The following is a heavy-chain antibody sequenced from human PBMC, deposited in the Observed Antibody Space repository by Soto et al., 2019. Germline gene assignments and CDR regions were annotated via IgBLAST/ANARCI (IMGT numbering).Heavy chain of an antibody. CDR2: ISYDGSNK. D-gene: IGHD2-15*01. Sequence: ESGGGVVQPGRSLRLSCAASGFTFSSYGMHWVRQAPGKGLEWVAVISYDGSNKYYADSVKGRFTISRDNSKNTLYLQMNSLRAEDTAVYYCAKGRSVVVVAAKSPNWFDPWGQGTLVTVSS. J-gene: IGHJ5*02. CDR1: GFTFSSYG. CDR3: AKGRSVVVVAAKSPNWFDP. V-gene: IGHV3-30*18.